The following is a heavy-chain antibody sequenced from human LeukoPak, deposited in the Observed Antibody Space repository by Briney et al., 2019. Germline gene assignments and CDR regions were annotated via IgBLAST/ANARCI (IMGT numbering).Heavy chain of an antibody. CDR2: IIPIFGTA. D-gene: IGHD3-9*01. Sequence: SVKVSCKASGYTFTSYGISWVRQAPGQGLEWMGGIIPIFGTANYAQKFQGRVTITTDESTGTAYMELSSLRSEDTAVYYCASRYFDWSQFDYWGQGTLVTVSS. J-gene: IGHJ4*02. CDR1: GYTFTSYG. V-gene: IGHV1-69*05. CDR3: ASRYFDWSQFDY.